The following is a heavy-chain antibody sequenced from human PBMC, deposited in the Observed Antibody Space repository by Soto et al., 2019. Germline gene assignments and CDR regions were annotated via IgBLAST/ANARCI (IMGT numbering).Heavy chain of an antibody. CDR1: GGTFSSYA. CDR2: IWYDGSNK. D-gene: IGHD3-16*01. Sequence: QVQLVQSGAEVKKPGSSVKVSCKASGGTFSSYAFSWVRQAPGKGLEWVAVIWYDGSNKYYADSVKGRFTISRDNSKNTLYLQMNSLRAEDTAVYYCAGQGAPYYYYGMDVWGQGTTVTVSS. J-gene: IGHJ6*02. V-gene: IGHV3-33*01. CDR3: AGQGAPYYYYGMDV.